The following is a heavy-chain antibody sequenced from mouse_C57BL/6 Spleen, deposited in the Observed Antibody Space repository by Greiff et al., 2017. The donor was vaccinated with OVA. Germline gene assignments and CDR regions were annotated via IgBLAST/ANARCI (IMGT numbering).Heavy chain of an antibody. J-gene: IGHJ3*01. CDR2: IYPSDSET. V-gene: IGHV1-61*01. CDR1: GYTFTSYW. CDR3: ARRSLEEAYYDYGAWFAY. Sequence: QVQLQQPGAELVRPGSSVKLSCKASGYTFTSYWLDWVKQRPGQGLEWIGNIYPSDSETHYNQKFKDKATLTVDKSSSTAYMQLSSLTSEDSAVYYCARRSLEEAYYDYGAWFAYWGQGTLVTVSA. D-gene: IGHD2-4*01.